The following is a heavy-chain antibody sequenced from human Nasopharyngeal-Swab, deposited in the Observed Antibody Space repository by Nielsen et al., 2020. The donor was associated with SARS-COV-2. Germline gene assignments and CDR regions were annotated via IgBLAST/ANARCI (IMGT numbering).Heavy chain of an antibody. V-gene: IGHV4-39*01. CDR1: GGSISSSSYF. Sequence: SETLSLTCAVSGGSISSSSYFCDWIRQPPGKGLEWIGSASYSGSSYYNPSLKSRVTISIDPSKNQSSLQLSSVTAADTAVYYCARHDSGTYFRLDYWGQGSLVTVSS. J-gene: IGHJ4*02. D-gene: IGHD1-26*01. CDR3: ARHDSGTYFRLDY. CDR2: ASYSGSS.